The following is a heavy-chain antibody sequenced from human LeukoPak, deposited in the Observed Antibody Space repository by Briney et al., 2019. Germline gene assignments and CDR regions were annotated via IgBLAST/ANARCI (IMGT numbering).Heavy chain of an antibody. Sequence: SVKVSCKASGGTFISYAISWVRQAPGQGLEWMGGIIPIFGTANYAQKFQGRVTITADESTSTAYMELSSLRSEDTAVYYCAREREGSSSNWFDPWGQGTLVTVSS. D-gene: IGHD6-13*01. V-gene: IGHV1-69*13. CDR1: GGTFISYA. CDR3: AREREGSSSNWFDP. J-gene: IGHJ5*02. CDR2: IIPIFGTA.